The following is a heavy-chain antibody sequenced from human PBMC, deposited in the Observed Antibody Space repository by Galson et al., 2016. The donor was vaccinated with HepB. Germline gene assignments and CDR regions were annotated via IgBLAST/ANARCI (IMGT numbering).Heavy chain of an antibody. Sequence: SLRLSCAASGFTFSSYAMSWVRQTPGKGLEWVSSISATGGSTHYADSVKGRFTISRDNSENTLYLQMDSLRAEDTALYYCAKDRTLSSDYFDPWGQGTLVTVSS. J-gene: IGHJ4*02. CDR1: GFTFSSYA. CDR2: ISATGGST. CDR3: AKDRTLSSDYFDP. V-gene: IGHV3-23*01.